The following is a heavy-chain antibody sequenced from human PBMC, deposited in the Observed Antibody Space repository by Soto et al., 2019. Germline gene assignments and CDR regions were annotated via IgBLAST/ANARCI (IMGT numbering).Heavy chain of an antibody. CDR3: ARHYSSGSRNWFDP. D-gene: IGHD6-19*01. CDR1: GGSINSSSYF. V-gene: IGHV4-39*01. CDR2: IYYSGST. J-gene: IGHJ5*02. Sequence: PSETLSLTCSVSGGSINSSSYFWGWVRQPPGRGLEWIGSIYYSGSTYYNPSLRSRVTISVDTSKNQFSLKLSSVTAADTAVFYLARHYSSGSRNWFDPWGQGTLVTVSS.